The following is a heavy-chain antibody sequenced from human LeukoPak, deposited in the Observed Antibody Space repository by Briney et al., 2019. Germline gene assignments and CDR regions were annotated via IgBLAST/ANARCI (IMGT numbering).Heavy chain of an antibody. CDR3: AKALNFQFGVDDAFDF. J-gene: IGHJ3*01. Sequence: GGSLRLSCAASGFTFSSYAMSWVRQAPGKGLEWVSAISGSGGSTYYADSVKGRFTISRDNSKNTLYLQMNSLRSEDTALYYCAKALNFQFGVDDAFDFWGQGTMVTVSS. CDR1: GFTFSSYA. D-gene: IGHD3-10*01. V-gene: IGHV3-23*01. CDR2: ISGSGGST.